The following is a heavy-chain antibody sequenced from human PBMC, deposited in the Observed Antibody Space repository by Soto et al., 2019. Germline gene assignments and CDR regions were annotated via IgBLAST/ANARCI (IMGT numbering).Heavy chain of an antibody. J-gene: IGHJ6*02. CDR2: ISYDGSNK. V-gene: IGHV3-30*03. Sequence: TGGSLRLSCAASGFNFSSYGMHWVRQAPGKGLEWVAVISYDGSNKYYADSVKGRFTISRDNSKNTLYLQMNSLRAEDTAVYYCARDPPITIFGVVIPYYYYGMDVWGQGTTVTVSS. CDR1: GFNFSSYG. CDR3: ARDPPITIFGVVIPYYYYGMDV. D-gene: IGHD3-3*01.